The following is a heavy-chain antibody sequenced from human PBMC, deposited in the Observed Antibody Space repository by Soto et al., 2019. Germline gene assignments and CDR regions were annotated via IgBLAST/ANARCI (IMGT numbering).Heavy chain of an antibody. Sequence: SLRLSCAASGFTFSNAWMSWVRQAPGKGLEWVGRIKSKTDGGTTDYAAPVKGRFTISRDDSKNTLYLQMNSLKTEDTAVYYCTTVKVVVAAGYYYYYGMDVWGQGTTVTVSS. CDR1: GFTFSNAW. J-gene: IGHJ6*02. CDR2: IKSKTDGGTT. CDR3: TTVKVVVAAGYYYYYGMDV. V-gene: IGHV3-15*01. D-gene: IGHD2-15*01.